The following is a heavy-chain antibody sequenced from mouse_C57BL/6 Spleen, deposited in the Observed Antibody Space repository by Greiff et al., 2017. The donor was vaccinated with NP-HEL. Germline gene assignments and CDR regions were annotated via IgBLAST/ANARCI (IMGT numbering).Heavy chain of an antibody. D-gene: IGHD2-3*01. CDR1: GYTFTDYE. Sequence: VQLQESGAELVRPGASVTLSCKASGYTFTDYEMHWVKQTPVHGLEWIGAIDPETGGTAYNQKFKGKAILTADKSSSTAYMELRSLTSEDSAVYYCTIYDGDYGGQGTTLTVSS. J-gene: IGHJ2*01. CDR2: IDPETGGT. V-gene: IGHV1-15*01. CDR3: TIYDGDY.